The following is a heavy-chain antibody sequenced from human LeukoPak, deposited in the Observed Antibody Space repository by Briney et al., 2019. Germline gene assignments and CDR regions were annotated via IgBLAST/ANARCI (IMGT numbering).Heavy chain of an antibody. J-gene: IGHJ3*02. Sequence: GESLKISCRGSGYSFTSYWIGWVRHMPGKGLEWMGIIYPGDSDTIYSPSFQGQVTISADKSISTAYLRWSSLRASDTAMYYCARLSSGSYDDAFDIWGQGTMVTVSS. CDR3: ARLSSGSYDDAFDI. D-gene: IGHD1-26*01. CDR2: IYPGDSDT. V-gene: IGHV5-51*01. CDR1: GYSFTSYW.